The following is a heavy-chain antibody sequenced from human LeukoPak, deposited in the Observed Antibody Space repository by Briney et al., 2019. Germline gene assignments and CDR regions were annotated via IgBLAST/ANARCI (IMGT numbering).Heavy chain of an antibody. J-gene: IGHJ4*02. V-gene: IGHV3-74*01. CDR1: GFTFSSYG. Sequence: GGSLRLSCAASGFTFSSYGMNWVRQSPGKGLVWVSRINMDGTTISYAGSVEGRFTISRDNAKNTLYLQMNSLRAEDTAVYYCARVPRGSYHFDYWGQGALVTVSS. CDR2: INMDGTTI. D-gene: IGHD1-26*01. CDR3: ARVPRGSYHFDY.